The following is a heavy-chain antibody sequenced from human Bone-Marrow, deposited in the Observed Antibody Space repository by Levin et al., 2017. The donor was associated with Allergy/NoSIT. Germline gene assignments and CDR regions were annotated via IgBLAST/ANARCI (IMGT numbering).Heavy chain of an antibody. V-gene: IGHV4-59*01. CDR3: ARQYSSGWLPFDY. CDR2: IYYSGST. CDR1: GGSISSYY. J-gene: IGHJ4*02. Sequence: PSETLSLTCTVSGGSISSYYWSWIRQPPGKGLEWIGYIYYSGSTNYNPSLKSRVTISVDTSKNQFSLKLSSVTAADTAVYYCARQYSSGWLPFDYWGQGTLVTVSS. D-gene: IGHD6-19*01.